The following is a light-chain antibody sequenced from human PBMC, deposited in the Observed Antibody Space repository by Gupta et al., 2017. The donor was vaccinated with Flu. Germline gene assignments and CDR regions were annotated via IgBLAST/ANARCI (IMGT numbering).Light chain of an antibody. CDR1: QSLLNSNGYNY. CDR3: RRARETLIT. CDR2: LGS. V-gene: IGKV2-28*01. Sequence: EIVLTQSPLSLPVTPGEPASISCRSSQSLLNSNGYNYLDWYLQKPGQSPQLLIYLGSIRASGVPDRFSGSGSGTDFTLQMSRVEAEDVGVYYCRRARETLITFGPEARLEI. J-gene: IGKJ5*01.